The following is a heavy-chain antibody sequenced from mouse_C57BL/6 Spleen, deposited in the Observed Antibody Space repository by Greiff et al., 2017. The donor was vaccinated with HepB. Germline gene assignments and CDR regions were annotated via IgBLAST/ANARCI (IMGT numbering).Heavy chain of an antibody. CDR3: ARELGYGSRTGYFDV. D-gene: IGHD1-1*01. J-gene: IGHJ1*03. CDR2: ISDGGSYT. Sequence: DVMLVESGGGLVKPGGSLKLSCAASGFTFSSYAMSWVRQTPEKRLEWVATISDGGSYTYYPDNVKGRFTISRDNAKNNLYLQMSHLKSEDTAMYYCARELGYGSRTGYFDVWGTGTTVTVSS. V-gene: IGHV5-4*01. CDR1: GFTFSSYA.